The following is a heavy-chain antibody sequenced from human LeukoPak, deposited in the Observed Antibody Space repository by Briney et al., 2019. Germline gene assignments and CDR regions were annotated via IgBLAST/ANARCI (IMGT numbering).Heavy chain of an antibody. CDR2: IYSSGRT. CDR3: ARMSNSSPIIDY. J-gene: IGHJ4*02. D-gene: IGHD6-13*01. V-gene: IGHV4-61*02. CDR1: GDFINSNNYY. Sequence: SETLSLTGTGSGDFINSNNYYWSWIRQPAGKGLEWIGRIYSSGRTNYNTSLKSRLTISVDTAKNQFSLKLKSVTATDTAVYYCARMSNSSPIIDYWGQGTLVTVSS.